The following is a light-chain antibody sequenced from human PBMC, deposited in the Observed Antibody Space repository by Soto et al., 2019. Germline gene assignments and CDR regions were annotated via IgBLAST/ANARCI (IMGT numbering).Light chain of an antibody. CDR1: SSDVGGYNY. J-gene: IGLJ2*01. Sequence: QSALTQPPSASGSPGQSVTISCTGTSSDVGGYNYVSWYQQHPGKAPKLLIYEVTKRPSGVPDRFSASKSDNTASLTVSGLQAEDEADYYCSSYAGSNILFGGGTKLTVL. CDR3: SSYAGSNIL. CDR2: EVT. V-gene: IGLV2-8*01.